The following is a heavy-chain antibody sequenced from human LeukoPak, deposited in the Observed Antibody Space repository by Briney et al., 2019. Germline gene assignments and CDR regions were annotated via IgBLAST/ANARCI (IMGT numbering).Heavy chain of an antibody. V-gene: IGHV1-69*04. Sequence: SVKVSCKASGGTFSSYAISWVRQAPGQGLEWMGRIIPILGIANYAQKFQGRVTITADKSTSTAYMELSSLRSEDTAVYFCARSTTVTSNSYYGMDVWGQGTTVTVSS. D-gene: IGHD4-11*01. CDR1: GGTFSSYA. J-gene: IGHJ6*02. CDR2: IIPILGIA. CDR3: ARSTTVTSNSYYGMDV.